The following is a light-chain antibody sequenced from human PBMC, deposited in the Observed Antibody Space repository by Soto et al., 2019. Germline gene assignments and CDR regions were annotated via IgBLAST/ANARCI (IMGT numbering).Light chain of an antibody. CDR3: SSYAGTNNLLYV. CDR2: EVS. J-gene: IGLJ1*01. Sequence: QSALTRPPSASGSPGQSVTISCSGTSSDVGAYNYVSWYQQHPGKAPRLLIYEVSQRPSGVPDRFSGSKSANTASLTVSGLQPEDEADYYCSSYAGTNNLLYVFGTGTKVTVL. V-gene: IGLV2-8*01. CDR1: SSDVGAYNY.